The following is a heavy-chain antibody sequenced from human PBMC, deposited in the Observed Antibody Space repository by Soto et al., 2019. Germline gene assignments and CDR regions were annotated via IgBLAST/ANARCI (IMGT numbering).Heavy chain of an antibody. J-gene: IGHJ4*02. CDR1: GVSISSYY. CDR2: IYYSGST. Sequence: SETLSLTCTVSGVSISSYYWSWIRQPPGKGLEWIGYIYYSGSTNYNPSLKSRVTISVDTSKNQFSLKLSSVTAADTAVYYCARSHEMATIWGPGYWGQGTLVTVS. D-gene: IGHD5-12*01. V-gene: IGHV4-59*01. CDR3: ARSHEMATIWGPGY.